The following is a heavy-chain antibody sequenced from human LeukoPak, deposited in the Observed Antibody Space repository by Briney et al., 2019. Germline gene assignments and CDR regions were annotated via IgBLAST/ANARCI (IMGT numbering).Heavy chain of an antibody. V-gene: IGHV3-30*04. CDR1: GFTFSSYA. CDR3: ARDRSQVPADLYYYYGMDV. D-gene: IGHD2-2*01. CDR2: ISYDGSNK. J-gene: IGHJ6*04. Sequence: GGSLRLSCAASGFTFSSYAMHWVRQAPGKGLEWVAVISYDGSNKYYADSVKGRFTISRDNSRNTLCLQMNSLRAEDTAVYYCARDRSQVPADLYYYYGMDVWGKGTTVTVSS.